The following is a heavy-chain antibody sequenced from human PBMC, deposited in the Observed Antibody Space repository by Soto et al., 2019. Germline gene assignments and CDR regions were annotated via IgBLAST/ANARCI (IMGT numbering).Heavy chain of an antibody. V-gene: IGHV1-3*01. CDR3: ARDSYVYVWGSYRRQPTINYYYGMDV. CDR2: INAGNGNT. CDR1: GYTFTSYA. D-gene: IGHD3-16*02. J-gene: IGHJ6*02. Sequence: ASVKVSCKASGYTFTSYAMHWVRQAPGQRLEWMGWINAGNGNTKYSQKFQGRVTITRDTSASTAYMELSSLRSEDTAVYYCARDSYVYVWGSYRRQPTINYYYGMDVWGQGTTVTVSS.